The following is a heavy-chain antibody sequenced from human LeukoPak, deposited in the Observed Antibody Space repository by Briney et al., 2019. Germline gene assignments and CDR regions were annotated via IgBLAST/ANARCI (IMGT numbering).Heavy chain of an antibody. Sequence: GGSLRLSCAASGFTFSDYYMSWIRQAPGKGLEWVGRIKSTSDGGTTDYAAPVRGRLTISRDDSINTLYLQMNSLTIEDTAVYFCTTEKEYCSGDTCYLVAFDIWGQGTLVTVSS. CDR3: TTEKEYCSGDTCYLVAFDI. CDR1: GFTFSDYY. CDR2: IKSTSDGGTT. V-gene: IGHV3-15*01. D-gene: IGHD2-15*01. J-gene: IGHJ3*02.